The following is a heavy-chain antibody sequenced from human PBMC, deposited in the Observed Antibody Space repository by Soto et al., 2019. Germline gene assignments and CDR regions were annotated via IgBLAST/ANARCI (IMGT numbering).Heavy chain of an antibody. Sequence: GGSLRLSCAASGFTFSSYGMHWVRQAPGKGLEWVAVISYDGSNKYYADSVKGRFTISRDNSKNTLYLQMNSLRAEDTAVYYCAKDFSQWPQVYYYYGMDVWGQGTTVTVSS. CDR1: GFTFSSYG. D-gene: IGHD6-19*01. V-gene: IGHV3-30*18. CDR3: AKDFSQWPQVYYYYGMDV. J-gene: IGHJ6*02. CDR2: ISYDGSNK.